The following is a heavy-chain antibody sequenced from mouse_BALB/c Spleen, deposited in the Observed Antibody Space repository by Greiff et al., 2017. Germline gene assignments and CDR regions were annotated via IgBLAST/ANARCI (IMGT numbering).Heavy chain of an antibody. V-gene: IGHV5-9-4*01. CDR1: GFTFSSYA. J-gene: IGHJ4*01. CDR3: AREGGPTLTMDY. D-gene: IGHD1-1*02. CDR2: ISSGGSYT. Sequence: EVKLVESGGGLVKPGGSLKLSCAASGFTFSSYAMSWVRQSPEKRLEWVAEISSGGSYTYYPDTVTGRFTISRDNAKNTLYLEMSSLRSEDTAMYYCAREGGPTLTMDYWGQGTSGTVSS.